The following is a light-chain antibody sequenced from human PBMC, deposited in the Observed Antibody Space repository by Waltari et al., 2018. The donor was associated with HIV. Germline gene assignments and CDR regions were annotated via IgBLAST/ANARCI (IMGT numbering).Light chain of an antibody. V-gene: IGLV2-23*02. CDR2: EVS. CDR3: CAYAGSTTYVI. J-gene: IGLJ2*01. CDR1: SSDVGGYNL. Sequence: QSALPQPASVSGSPGQSITISCTGTSSDVGGYNLSSCYQQHPGKAPKLMIYEVSKRPSGVSNRFSGSKSGNTASLTISGLQAEDEADYYCCAYAGSTTYVIFGGGTKLTVL.